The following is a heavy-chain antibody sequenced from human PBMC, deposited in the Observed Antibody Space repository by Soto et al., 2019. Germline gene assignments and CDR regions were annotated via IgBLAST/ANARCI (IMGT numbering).Heavy chain of an antibody. CDR1: GGSISSYY. Sequence: SETLSLTCTVSGGSISSYYWSWIRQPPGKGLEWIGYIYYSGSTNYNPSLKSRVTISVDTSKNQFSLKLSSVTAADTAVYYCARDLGCGSDCYLTQSIKNYYYGMDVWGQGTTVTVSS. V-gene: IGHV4-59*01. CDR3: ARDLGCGSDCYLTQSIKNYYYGMDV. CDR2: IYYSGST. D-gene: IGHD2-21*02. J-gene: IGHJ6*02.